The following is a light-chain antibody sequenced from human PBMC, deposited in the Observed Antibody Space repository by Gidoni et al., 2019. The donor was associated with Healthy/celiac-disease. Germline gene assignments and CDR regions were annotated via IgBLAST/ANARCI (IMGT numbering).Light chain of an antibody. J-gene: IGLJ1*01. Sequence: QAARTQPASVSGAPGQSITSSCTGTSSDVGGYNYVSWYQQHPGKAPKLLIYDVSNRPSGVSTLFSGSKSGNTASLTISGLQAADDADYYCSSYTSSSPYVFGTGTKVTVL. CDR2: DVS. CDR3: SSYTSSSPYV. V-gene: IGLV2-14*01. CDR1: SSDVGGYNY.